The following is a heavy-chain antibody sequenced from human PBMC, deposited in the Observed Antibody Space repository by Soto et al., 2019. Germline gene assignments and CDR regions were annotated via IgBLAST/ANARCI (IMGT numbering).Heavy chain of an antibody. CDR3: AKGSYADFLDY. V-gene: IGHV3-66*01. J-gene: IGHJ4*02. CDR1: GFTVTSNY. Sequence: GGSLRLSCAASGFTVTSNYMSWVRQAPGKGLEWVSVIYGGGSTNYADSVKARFTISRDKAKNSLYLQMNSLGAEDTAVYYCAKGSYADFLDYWGRGTLVTVSS. CDR2: IYGGGST. D-gene: IGHD4-17*01.